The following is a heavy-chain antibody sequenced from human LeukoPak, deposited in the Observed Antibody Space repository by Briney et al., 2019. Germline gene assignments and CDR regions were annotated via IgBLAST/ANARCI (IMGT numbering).Heavy chain of an antibody. CDR3: ARRGDILTDYAFDY. Sequence: PSETLSLTCSVSGGSINSNSHQWDWIHQAPGKGPEWIGNVYYSGTTSYNPSLRSRVTISVDTSKNQFSLRLSSVTAADTAVYYCARRGDILTDYAFDYWGQGTLVSVSS. CDR2: VYYSGTT. D-gene: IGHD3-9*01. V-gene: IGHV4-39*01. J-gene: IGHJ4*02. CDR1: GGSINSNSHQ.